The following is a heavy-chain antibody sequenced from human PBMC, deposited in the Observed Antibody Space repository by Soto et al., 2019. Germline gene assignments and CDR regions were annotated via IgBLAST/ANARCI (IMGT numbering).Heavy chain of an antibody. D-gene: IGHD3-10*01. J-gene: IGHJ5*02. Sequence: ASVKVSCKASGYTFTSYGISWVRQAPGQGLEWMGWISAYNGNTNYAQKLQGRVTMTTDTSTSAAYMELRSLRSDDTAVYYCARVSNTMVRGVTRWFDPWAQGTLVTVSS. CDR1: GYTFTSYG. CDR3: ARVSNTMVRGVTRWFDP. V-gene: IGHV1-18*01. CDR2: ISAYNGNT.